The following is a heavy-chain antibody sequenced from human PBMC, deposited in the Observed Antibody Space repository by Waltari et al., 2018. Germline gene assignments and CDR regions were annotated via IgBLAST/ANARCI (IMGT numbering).Heavy chain of an antibody. D-gene: IGHD1-26*01. Sequence: QVQLQESGPGLVKPSQTLSLTCTVSGGSISSGGYYWSWIRQHPGKGLEWIGYIYYSGSTYYNPSLKSRVTISVDTSKNQFSLKLSSVTAADTAVYYCARGAVVGASSLVDYWGQGTLVTVSS. CDR3: ARGAVVGASSLVDY. CDR2: IYYSGST. V-gene: IGHV4-31*03. CDR1: GGSISSGGYY. J-gene: IGHJ4*02.